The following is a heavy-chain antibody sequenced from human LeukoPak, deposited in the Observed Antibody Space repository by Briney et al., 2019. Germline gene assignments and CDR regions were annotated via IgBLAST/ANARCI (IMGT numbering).Heavy chain of an antibody. CDR2: ISGSGFST. CDR1: GFTFSSYA. CDR3: AKKAYYYDSSGYSGYYFDY. V-gene: IGHV3-23*01. Sequence: PGGSLRLSCAASGFTFSSYAMSWVRQAPGKGLEWVSGISGSGFSTYYADSVKGRLTISRDNSKNTLYLQMNSLRAEDTAVYYCAKKAYYYDSSGYSGYYFDYWGQGTLVTVSS. J-gene: IGHJ4*02. D-gene: IGHD3-22*01.